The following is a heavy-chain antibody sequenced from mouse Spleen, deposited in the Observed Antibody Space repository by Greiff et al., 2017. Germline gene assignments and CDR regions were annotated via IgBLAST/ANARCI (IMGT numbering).Heavy chain of an antibody. J-gene: IGHJ2*01. D-gene: IGHD1-1*01. CDR3: ARGYLITTVVAGDFDY. Sequence: VQLQQSGPELVKPGASVKISCKASGYSFTGYYMNWVKQSPEKSLEWIGEINPSTGGTTYNQKFKAKATLTVDKSSSTAYMQLKSLTSEDSAVYYCARGYLITTVVAGDFDYWGQGTTLTVSS. CDR2: INPSTGGT. V-gene: IGHV1-42*01. CDR1: GYSFTGYY.